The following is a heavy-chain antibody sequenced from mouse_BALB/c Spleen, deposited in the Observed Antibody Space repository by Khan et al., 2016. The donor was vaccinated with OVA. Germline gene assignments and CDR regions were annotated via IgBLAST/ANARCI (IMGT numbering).Heavy chain of an antibody. CDR3: ARSGYFVWFAY. V-gene: IGHV14-1*02. CDR2: IDPENGET. Sequence: VQLQQSGAELVRPGALVKLSCKASGFKIKDYYMHWVKQRPEQGLEWIGWIDPENGETVYDPKFQGKASITADTSYNTAYLQLSSLTSEDTAVYYCARSGYFVWFAYWGQGTLVTVSA. J-gene: IGHJ3*01. CDR1: GFKIKDYY.